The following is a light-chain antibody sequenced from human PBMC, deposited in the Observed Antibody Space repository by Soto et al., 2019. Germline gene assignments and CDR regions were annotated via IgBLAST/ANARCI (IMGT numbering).Light chain of an antibody. V-gene: IGKV3-11*01. J-gene: IGKJ2*03. Sequence: EIVLTQSPATLSLSPGERATLSCRASQSVSSYLAWYQQKPGQAPRLLIYDASNRATGIPARFSGSGSGTDFTLTISSLEPEDFAVYYCQQRSYWPPMYSFGQGTKLEIQ. CDR3: QQRSYWPPMYS. CDR1: QSVSSY. CDR2: DAS.